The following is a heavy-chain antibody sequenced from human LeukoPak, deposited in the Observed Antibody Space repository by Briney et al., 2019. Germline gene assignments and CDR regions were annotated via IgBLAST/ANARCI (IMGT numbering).Heavy chain of an antibody. Sequence: ASVKVSCKASGYTFTNYGVSWVRQATGQGLEWMGWMNPNSANTGYSQKFQGRVTFTRDTSISTAYMELSSLRSEDTAVYFCARATVVAGYCTTTRCYKPFDIWGQGTMVTVSS. D-gene: IGHD2-2*02. J-gene: IGHJ3*02. CDR3: ARATVVAGYCTTTRCYKPFDI. V-gene: IGHV1-8*03. CDR1: GYTFTNYG. CDR2: MNPNSANT.